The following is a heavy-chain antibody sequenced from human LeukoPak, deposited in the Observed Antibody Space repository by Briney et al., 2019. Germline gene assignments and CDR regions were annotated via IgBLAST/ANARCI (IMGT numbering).Heavy chain of an antibody. V-gene: IGHV4-59*12. D-gene: IGHD6-13*01. CDR1: GGSLSNYY. J-gene: IGHJ1*01. CDR2: IYYSGST. Sequence: PSETLSLTCSVSGGSLSNYYWSWIRQPPGKGLEWVGYIYYSGSTNYNPSLKSRATISVDTSKNQFSLKLSSVTAADTAVYYCARANIAAAGTPYFQHWGQGTLVTVSS. CDR3: ARANIAAAGTPYFQH.